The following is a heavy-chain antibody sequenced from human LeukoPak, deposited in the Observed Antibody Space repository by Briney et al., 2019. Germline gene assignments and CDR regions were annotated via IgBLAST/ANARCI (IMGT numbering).Heavy chain of an antibody. CDR2: IYTSGST. D-gene: IGHD3-22*01. Sequence: SETLSLTCTVSGGSISSGSYYWSWIRQPAGKGLEWIGRIYTSGSTNYDPSLKSRVTISVDTSKNQFSLKLSSVTAADTAVYYCAREIGLLGGYYYSWFDPWGQGTLVTVSS. CDR1: GGSISSGSYY. V-gene: IGHV4-61*02. J-gene: IGHJ5*02. CDR3: AREIGLLGGYYYSWFDP.